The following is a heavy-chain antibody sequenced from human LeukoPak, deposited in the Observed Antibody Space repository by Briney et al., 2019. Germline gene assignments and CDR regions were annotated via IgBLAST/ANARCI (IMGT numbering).Heavy chain of an antibody. V-gene: IGHV3-23*01. J-gene: IGHJ6*03. CDR1: GFTFSSHG. CDR2: SSSIGGRT. Sequence: PGGTLRLSCAASGFTFSSHGMNWVRQAPGKGLEWVSGSSSIGGRTYYADSVKGRFTVTRDNSRNTLHLQMNSLRAEDTAVYYCAKGAGSGSSGYYYYMDVWGKGTTVTISS. CDR3: AKGAGSGSSGYYYYMDV. D-gene: IGHD3-10*01.